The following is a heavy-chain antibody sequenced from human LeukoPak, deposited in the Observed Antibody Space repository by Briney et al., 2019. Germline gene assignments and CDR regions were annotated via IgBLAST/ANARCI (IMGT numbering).Heavy chain of an antibody. CDR1: VRSVSSYH. Sequence: SDTLSLLCTVSVRSVSSYHWSWIRQAAGKGLEWLGRFCTSGRHKYNPSLKSRVTISLEKFQKQFFPELISVTGAGTGLYFCAVNNRDYWGQGTLVTVSS. D-gene: IGHD1/OR15-1a*01. CDR3: AVNNRDY. CDR2: FCTSGRH. V-gene: IGHV4-4*07. J-gene: IGHJ4*02.